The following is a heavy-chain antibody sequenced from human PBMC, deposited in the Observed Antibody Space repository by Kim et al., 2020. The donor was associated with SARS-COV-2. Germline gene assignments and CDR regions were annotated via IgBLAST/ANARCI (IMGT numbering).Heavy chain of an antibody. CDR3: ASGGSSSSWAHLY. J-gene: IGHJ1*01. V-gene: IGHV3-33*01. Sequence: GGSLRLSCAASGFTFSSYGMHWVRQAPGKGLEWVSVIWCDGSNKYYADSVKGRFTISRDNSKNTLYLQMNSLRAEDTAVYYCASGGSSSSWAHLYWCQGT. CDR2: IWCDGSNK. CDR1: GFTFSSYG. D-gene: IGHD2-2*01.